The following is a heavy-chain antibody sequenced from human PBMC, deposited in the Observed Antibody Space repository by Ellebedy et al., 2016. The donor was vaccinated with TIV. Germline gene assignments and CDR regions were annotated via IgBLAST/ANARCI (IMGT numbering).Heavy chain of an antibody. CDR2: ISYDGSNK. V-gene: IGHV3-30-3*01. CDR3: AREDTAKFDY. J-gene: IGHJ4*02. CDR1: GFTFSSYA. Sequence: GESLKISCAASGFTFSSYAMHWVRQAPGKGLEWVAVISYDGSNKYYADSVKGRSTISRDNSKNTLYLQMNSLRAKDTAVYYCAREDTAKFDYWGQGTLVTVSS. D-gene: IGHD5-18*01.